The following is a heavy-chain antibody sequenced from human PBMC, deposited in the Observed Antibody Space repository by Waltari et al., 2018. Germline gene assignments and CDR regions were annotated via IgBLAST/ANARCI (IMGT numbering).Heavy chain of an antibody. CDR1: GLDFSNYG. D-gene: IGHD2-15*01. V-gene: IGHV3-33*01. Sequence: QGQVVEPGGGVVQPGRSLSLSGAASGLDFSNYGMNWVRQAPGKGLEWVASLWYDGSNEYYADSVQGRFIISRDNSKNTLSLQMNSLRVEDTAVYYCVRDRMRLDVWGEGTTVTVSS. CDR2: LWYDGSNE. J-gene: IGHJ6*02. CDR3: VRDRMRLDV.